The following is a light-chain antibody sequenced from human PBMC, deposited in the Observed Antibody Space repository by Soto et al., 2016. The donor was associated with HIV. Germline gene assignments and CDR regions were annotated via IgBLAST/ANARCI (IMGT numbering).Light chain of an antibody. CDR1: VLAKKY. CDR2: KDS. Sequence: SYELTQPSSVSVSPGQTVRITCSGDVLAKKYARWFQQKPGQAPMLVIYKDSERPSGIPERFSGSSSGTTVTLTISGAQVEDEADYYCYSAADNNWVFGGGTKLTLL. J-gene: IGLJ3*02. V-gene: IGLV3-27*01. CDR3: YSAADNNWV.